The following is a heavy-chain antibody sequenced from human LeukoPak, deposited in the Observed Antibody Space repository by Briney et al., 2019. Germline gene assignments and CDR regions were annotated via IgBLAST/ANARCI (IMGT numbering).Heavy chain of an antibody. J-gene: IGHJ4*02. D-gene: IGHD3-22*01. CDR1: GVSISSSNSY. Sequence: PSETLSLTCSVSGVSISSSNSYWGWIRQPPGKGLEWIGSIYQSGSTYYNPSLKSRVTISVDTSKNQFSLKLSSVTAADTAVYYCASGWNYYDSSLMGDYWGQGTLVTVSS. CDR3: ASGWNYYDSSLMGDY. CDR2: IYQSGST. V-gene: IGHV4-39*07.